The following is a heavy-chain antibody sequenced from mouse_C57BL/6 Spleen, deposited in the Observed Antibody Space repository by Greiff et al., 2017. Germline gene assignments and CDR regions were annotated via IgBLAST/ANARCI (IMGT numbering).Heavy chain of an antibody. CDR2: IRSKSNNYAT. D-gene: IGHD2-4*01. CDR1: GFSFNTYA. Sequence: EVQLVESGGGLVPPKGSLKLSCAASGFSFNTYAMNWVRQAPGKGLEWVARIRSKSNNYATYYADSVKDRFTISRDDSESMLYLQMNNLKTEDTAMYYCVRHYDYDGAWFAYWGQGTLVTVSA. J-gene: IGHJ3*01. V-gene: IGHV10-1*01. CDR3: VRHYDYDGAWFAY.